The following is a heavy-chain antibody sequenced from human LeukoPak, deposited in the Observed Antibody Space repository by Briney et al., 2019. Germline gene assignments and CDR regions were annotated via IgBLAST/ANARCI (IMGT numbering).Heavy chain of an antibody. CDR2: ISGSGGST. CDR1: GFTFSSHA. CDR3: AKVEKVAGRYYFDY. Sequence: AGGSLRLSCAASGFTFSSHAMSWVRQAPGKGLEWVSAISGSGGSTYYADSVKGRFTISRDNSKNTLYLQMNSLSAEDTAVYYCAKVEKVAGRYYFDYWGQGTLVTVSS. J-gene: IGHJ4*02. D-gene: IGHD6-19*01. V-gene: IGHV3-23*01.